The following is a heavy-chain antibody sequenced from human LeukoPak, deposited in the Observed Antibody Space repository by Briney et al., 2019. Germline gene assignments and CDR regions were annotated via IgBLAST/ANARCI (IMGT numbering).Heavy chain of an antibody. J-gene: IGHJ5*02. CDR2: IHHSTTT. D-gene: IGHD4-17*01. Sequence: SETLSLTCTVSGYSISSGYFWGWIRQSPGKGLEWIGTIHHSTTTYYNPSLKSRVTISVDTSKNHFSLKLSSVTAADTAVYYCARDKGDYGDYYWFDPWGQGTLVTVSS. CDR1: GYSISSGYF. CDR3: ARDKGDYGDYYWFDP. V-gene: IGHV4-38-2*02.